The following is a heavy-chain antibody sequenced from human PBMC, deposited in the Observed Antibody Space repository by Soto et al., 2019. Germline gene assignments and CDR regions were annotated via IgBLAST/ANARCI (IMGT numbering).Heavy chain of an antibody. D-gene: IGHD4-17*01. J-gene: IGHJ4*02. CDR2: INHSGST. Sequence: QVQLQQWGAGLLKPSETLSLTCAVYGGSFSGYYWSWIRQPPGKGLEWIGEINHSGSTNYNPSLKSRVTMSVDTSKSQFSLKLRSVTAADTAVYYCARGPLTTVTNSAEYYFDYWGQGTLVTVSS. CDR3: ARGPLTTVTNSAEYYFDY. V-gene: IGHV4-34*01. CDR1: GGSFSGYY.